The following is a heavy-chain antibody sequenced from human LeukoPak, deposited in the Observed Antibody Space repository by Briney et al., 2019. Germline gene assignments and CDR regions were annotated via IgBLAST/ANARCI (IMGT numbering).Heavy chain of an antibody. CDR3: AKDPSGGELLDAFDI. V-gene: IGHV3-30*18. J-gene: IGHJ3*02. Sequence: GGSLRLSCAASGFTFSSYGMHWVRQAPGKGLEWVAVISYDGSNKYYADSVKGRFTISRDNSKNTLYLQMNSLRAEDTAVYYCAKDPSGGELLDAFDIWGQGTMVTVSS. D-gene: IGHD1-26*01. CDR2: ISYDGSNK. CDR1: GFTFSSYG.